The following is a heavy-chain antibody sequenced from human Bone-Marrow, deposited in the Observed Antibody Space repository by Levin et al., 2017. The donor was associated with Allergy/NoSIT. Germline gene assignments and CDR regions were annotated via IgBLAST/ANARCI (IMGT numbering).Heavy chain of an antibody. D-gene: IGHD2-21*02. CDR3: ARDVSPSCGGDCYLDAFDI. Sequence: SCAASGFAFSSYWMTWVRQAPGRGLEWVANINRDASKKHYVDSVQGRFTVSRDNAKNALYLQMNSLGAEDTAVYYCARDVSPSCGGDCYLDAFDIWGQGTMVTVSS. CDR2: INRDASKK. J-gene: IGHJ3*02. V-gene: IGHV3-7*01. CDR1: GFAFSSYW.